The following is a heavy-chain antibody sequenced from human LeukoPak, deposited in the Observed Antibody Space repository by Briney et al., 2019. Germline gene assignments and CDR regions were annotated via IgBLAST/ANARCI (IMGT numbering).Heavy chain of an antibody. CDR3: PKEYTYYDVFNI. CDR1: GFTFSSYA. CDR2: ISYDGSNK. J-gene: IGHJ3*02. Sequence: PGRSLRLSCAASGFTFSSYAMHWVRQAPGKGLEWVAVISYDGSNKYYADSVKGRFTISRDNSKNTLYLQMNSLKTEDTAVYYCPKEYTYYDVFNIWAKGKMVTVSS. V-gene: IGHV3-30-3*01. D-gene: IGHD3-10*01.